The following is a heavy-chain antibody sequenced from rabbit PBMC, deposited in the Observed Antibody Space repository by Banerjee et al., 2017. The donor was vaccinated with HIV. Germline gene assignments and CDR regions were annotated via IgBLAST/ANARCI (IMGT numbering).Heavy chain of an antibody. V-gene: IGHV1S45*01. CDR2: IGTGSGST. J-gene: IGHJ4*01. CDR3: ARDRDWTLDL. Sequence: QEQLVESGGGLVQPGGSLKLSCKASGFDFSSYGVSWVRQAPGKGLEWIGCIGTGSGSTWYASWAKGRFTISKTSSTTVTLQMTSLTAADTATYFCARDRDWTLDLWGPGTLVTVS. D-gene: IGHD4-2*01. CDR1: GFDFSSYG.